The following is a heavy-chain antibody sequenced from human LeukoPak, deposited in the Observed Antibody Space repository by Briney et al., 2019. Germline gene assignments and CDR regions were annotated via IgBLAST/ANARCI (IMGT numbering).Heavy chain of an antibody. Sequence: GASVKVSCKASGYTFTGYYMHWVRQAPGQGLEWMGWINPNSGGTNYAQKFQGRVTMTRDTSISTAYMELSRLRSDDTAVYYCARQPNTYYDILTGYNHYYYMDVWGKGTTVTVSS. V-gene: IGHV1-2*02. CDR2: INPNSGGT. D-gene: IGHD3-9*01. CDR1: GYTFTGYY. J-gene: IGHJ6*03. CDR3: ARQPNTYYDILTGYNHYYYMDV.